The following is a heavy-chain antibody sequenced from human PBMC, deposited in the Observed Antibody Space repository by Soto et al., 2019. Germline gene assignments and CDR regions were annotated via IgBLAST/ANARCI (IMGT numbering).Heavy chain of an antibody. V-gene: IGHV3-30*18. CDR2: ISYDGSNQ. CDR3: AKDQASGQGSFDA. J-gene: IGHJ4*02. CDR1: GFTFNIYG. Sequence: VKLVEYGGGVVQPGGSLRLSCAASGFTFNIYGMHWVRQAPDKGLEWVALISYDGSNQYYADSVKGRFTISRDNSKNTLFLQMNSLRADDTAVYYCAKDQASGQGSFDAWGQGTQVTVSS.